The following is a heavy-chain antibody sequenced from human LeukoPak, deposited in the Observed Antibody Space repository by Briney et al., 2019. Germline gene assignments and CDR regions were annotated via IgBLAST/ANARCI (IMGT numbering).Heavy chain of an antibody. V-gene: IGHV1-18*01. D-gene: IGHD3-10*01. CDR2: INPDNGNT. CDR3: ARVRTYSYGSGSYYWDYYFDY. J-gene: IGHJ4*02. CDR1: GYTFTTYP. Sequence: ASVKVSCKAAGYTFTTYPITWVRQAPGQGLEWMGWINPDNGNTIYAQKVQGRLTMTTDTSTTTSYMELRRLSSDDTAVYYCARVRTYSYGSGSYYWDYYFDYWGLGTLVTVSS.